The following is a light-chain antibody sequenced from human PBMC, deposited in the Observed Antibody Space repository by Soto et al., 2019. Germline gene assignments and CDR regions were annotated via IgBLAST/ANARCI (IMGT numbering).Light chain of an antibody. Sequence: QSALTQPPSASGSPGQSVAISCTGTSSDVGGYNYVSWYQHHPGKAPKLMIFEVNKRPSGVPDRFSGSKSGNTASLTVSGLQADDEADYYCTSYADGDNWVFGGGTKLTVL. J-gene: IGLJ3*02. CDR1: SSDVGGYNY. V-gene: IGLV2-8*01. CDR2: EVN. CDR3: TSYADGDNWV.